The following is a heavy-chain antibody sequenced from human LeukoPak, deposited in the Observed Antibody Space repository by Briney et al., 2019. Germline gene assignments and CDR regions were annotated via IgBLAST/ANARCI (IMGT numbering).Heavy chain of an antibody. J-gene: IGHJ4*02. V-gene: IGHV1-24*01. CDR2: FDPEDGET. CDR3: ARFRAGVGEPYGDY. Sequence: ASVKVSCKVSGYTLTEFSMHWVRQAPGKGLEWMGGFDPEDGETIYAQELQGRVTMTKDTSTDTAYMELSSLRSEDTAVYYCARFRAGVGEPYGDYWGQGTLVTVSS. CDR1: GYTLTEFS. D-gene: IGHD3-10*01.